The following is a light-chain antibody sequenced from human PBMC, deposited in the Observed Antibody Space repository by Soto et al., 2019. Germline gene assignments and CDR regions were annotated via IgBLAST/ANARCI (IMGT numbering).Light chain of an antibody. Sequence: DIVMTQSPATLSVSPGERVTLSCRASQSVSRNLAWYQQKPGQPPRLLIFGASTRANGIPARFSGSGAWTEVTLLITSLLAEDFSVYYCQQLKNWPPITFGQGTRL. J-gene: IGKJ5*01. CDR2: GAS. CDR3: QQLKNWPPIT. V-gene: IGKV3D-15*01. CDR1: QSVSRN.